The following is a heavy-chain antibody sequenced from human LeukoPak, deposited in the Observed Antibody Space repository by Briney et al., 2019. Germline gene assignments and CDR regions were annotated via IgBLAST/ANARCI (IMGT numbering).Heavy chain of an antibody. D-gene: IGHD6-13*01. J-gene: IGHJ5*02. Sequence: GGSLRLSCVASGFTFSNYAMSWVRQAPGKGLEWVSAIRSNGHTTYDADSVKGRFTISRDNSKNTLYLEMKSLRADDTALYYCARDIAAAGTNWFDPWGQGTLVTVSS. CDR1: GFTFSNYA. CDR2: IRSNGHTT. V-gene: IGHV3-23*01. CDR3: ARDIAAAGTNWFDP.